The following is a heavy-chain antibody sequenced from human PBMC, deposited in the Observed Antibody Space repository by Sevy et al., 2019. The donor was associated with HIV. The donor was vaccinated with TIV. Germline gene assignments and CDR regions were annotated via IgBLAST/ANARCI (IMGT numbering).Heavy chain of an antibody. CDR2: IRGKPYGGTT. Sequence: GGSLRLSCTVSGFTFGDYTLSWVRQAPGKGLEWVAFIRGKPYGGTTEYAASVKGRFTISRDDSKSIAYLQMNSLKTEDTAVYYCTRVEGAADWGMDVWGQGTTVTGSS. CDR3: TRVEGAADWGMDV. J-gene: IGHJ6*02. D-gene: IGHD1-26*01. V-gene: IGHV3-49*04. CDR1: GFTFGDYT.